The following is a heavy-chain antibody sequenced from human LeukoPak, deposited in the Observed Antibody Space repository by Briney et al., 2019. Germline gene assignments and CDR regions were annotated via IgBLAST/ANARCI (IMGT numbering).Heavy chain of an antibody. CDR1: GFTFSSYA. CDR3: ARGVYQPTYCSSTSCYYYYYGMDV. CDR2: ISYDGSNK. V-gene: IGHV3-30-3*01. D-gene: IGHD2-2*01. J-gene: IGHJ6*02. Sequence: GGSLRLSCAASGFTFSSYAMHWVRQAPGKGLEWVAVISYDGSNKYYADSVKGRFTISRDNSKNTLCLQMNSLRAEDTAVYYCARGVYQPTYCSSTSCYYYYYGMDVWGQGTTVTVSS.